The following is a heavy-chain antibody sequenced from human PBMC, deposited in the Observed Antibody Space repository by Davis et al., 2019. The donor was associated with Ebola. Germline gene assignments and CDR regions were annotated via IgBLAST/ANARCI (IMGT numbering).Heavy chain of an antibody. Sequence: PGGSLRLSCAASGFTFGGWYMSWIRQAPGKGLEWVSYISASGKTTYYADSVKGRFTISRDNSKNTLYLQMDSLRAEDTALYYCVKYNMQRQGNNHYVPDMEFWGHGTLVTVSS. CDR3: VKYNMQRQGNNHYVPDMEF. D-gene: IGHD3-16*01. CDR2: ISASGKTT. V-gene: IGHV3-23*01. CDR1: GFTFGGWY. J-gene: IGHJ4*01.